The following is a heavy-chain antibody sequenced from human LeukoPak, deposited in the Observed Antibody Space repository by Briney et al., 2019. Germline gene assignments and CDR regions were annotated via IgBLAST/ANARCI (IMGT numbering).Heavy chain of an antibody. CDR3: ARGILRDYYDSSGFYHRGGVGY. V-gene: IGHV4-61*02. CDR1: GGSISSDNFF. Sequence: SETLSLTCTVSGGSISSDNFFWTWIRQPAGKGLEWIGRIYSSGNTDYNPSLKTRVTLSIDTSKNQFSLRLSSVTAADTAVYFCARGILRDYYDSSGFYHRGGVGYWGQGTLVTVSS. CDR2: IYSSGNT. J-gene: IGHJ4*02. D-gene: IGHD3-22*01.